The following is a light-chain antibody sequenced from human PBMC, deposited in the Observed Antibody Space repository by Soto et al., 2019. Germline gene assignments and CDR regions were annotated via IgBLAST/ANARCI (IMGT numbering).Light chain of an antibody. Sequence: EIVLTQSPATLSLSPGERATLSCRASQSVSTYLAWYQQKPGQAPRLLIYDASSRATGIPARFSGSGSGTEFTLTISSLEPEDFALYYCQQRSNWPVTLGQGTRVEIK. CDR1: QSVSTY. CDR3: QQRSNWPVT. CDR2: DAS. J-gene: IGKJ1*01. V-gene: IGKV3-11*01.